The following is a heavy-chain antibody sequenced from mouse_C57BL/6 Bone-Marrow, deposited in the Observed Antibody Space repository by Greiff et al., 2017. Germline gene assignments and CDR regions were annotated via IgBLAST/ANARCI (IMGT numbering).Heavy chain of an antibody. CDR1: GYSITSDY. CDR3: ARYPSYYGSSYWYFDV. J-gene: IGHJ1*03. Sequence: VQLQQSGPGLAKPSQTLSLTCSVTGYSITSDYWNWIRKFPGNKLEYMGYISYSGSTYYNPSLKSRISITRDTSKTQYSVQLNSVTTEDTATYYCARYPSYYGSSYWYFDVWGTGTTVTVSS. CDR2: ISYSGST. D-gene: IGHD1-1*01. V-gene: IGHV3-8*01.